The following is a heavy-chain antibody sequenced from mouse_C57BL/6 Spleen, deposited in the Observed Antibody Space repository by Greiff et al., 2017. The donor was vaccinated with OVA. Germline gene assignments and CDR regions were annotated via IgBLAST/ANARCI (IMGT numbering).Heavy chain of an antibody. J-gene: IGHJ2*01. CDR1: GFTFSSYA. V-gene: IGHV5-9-1*02. CDR2: ISSGSDYT. Sequence: EVLLLQSGDGLVKPGASLKLSCAASGFTFSSYAMSWVRQTPEQRLEWVAYISSGSDYTYYADTVKGRITISRDKARNTLYLQMSRLTSEDTALYYCSTWGTTGVAADYWGQGTPVTVSA. CDR3: STWGTTGVAADY. D-gene: IGHD1-1*01.